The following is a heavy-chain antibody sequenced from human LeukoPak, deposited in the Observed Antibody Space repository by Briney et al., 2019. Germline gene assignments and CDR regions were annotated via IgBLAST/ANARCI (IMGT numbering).Heavy chain of an antibody. J-gene: IGHJ4*02. Sequence: GGSLRLSCAASGFTFSSYGMHWVRQAPGKGLEWVAFIHYDGSNEYYADSVKGRFTISRDDSRNALYLQMNSLRAEDTALYYCAKNHRDAGDYWGQGTLATVSS. CDR1: GFTFSSYG. V-gene: IGHV3-30*02. CDR3: AKNHRDAGDY. D-gene: IGHD2-2*01. CDR2: IHYDGSNE.